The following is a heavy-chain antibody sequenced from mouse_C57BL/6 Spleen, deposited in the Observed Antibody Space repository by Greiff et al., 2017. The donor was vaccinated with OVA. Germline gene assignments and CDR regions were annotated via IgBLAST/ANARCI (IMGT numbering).Heavy chain of an antibody. CDR3: TRGPHYYGSDYYAMDY. CDR1: GFTFSSYA. Sequence: EVKLVESGEGLVKPGGSLKLSCAASGFTFSSYAMSWVRQTPEKRLEWVAYISSGGDYIYYADTVKGRFTISRANARNTLYLQMSSLKSEDTAMYYGTRGPHYYGSDYYAMDYWGQGTSVTVSS. CDR2: ISSGGDYI. V-gene: IGHV5-9-1*02. D-gene: IGHD1-1*01. J-gene: IGHJ4*01.